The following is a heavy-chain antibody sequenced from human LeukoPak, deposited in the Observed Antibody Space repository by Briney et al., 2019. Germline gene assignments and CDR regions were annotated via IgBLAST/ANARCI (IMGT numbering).Heavy chain of an antibody. CDR1: GFTFSSYG. CDR2: IWYDGSNK. D-gene: IGHD2-15*01. CDR3: ARARGYCSGGSCYYGNYFDY. J-gene: IGHJ4*02. Sequence: HPGGSLRLSCAASGFTFSSYGMHWVRQAPGKGLEWVAVIWYDGSNKYYADSVKGRFTISRDNSKNTLYLQMNSLRAEDTAVYHCARARGYCSGGSCYYGNYFDYWGQGTLVTVSS. V-gene: IGHV3-33*01.